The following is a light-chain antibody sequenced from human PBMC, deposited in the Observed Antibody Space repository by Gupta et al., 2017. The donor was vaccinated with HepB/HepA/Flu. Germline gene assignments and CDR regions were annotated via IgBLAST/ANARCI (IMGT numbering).Light chain of an antibody. J-gene: IGLJ2*01. CDR2: DVT. CDR3: KSSAGSNIGV. Sequence: QSALTQPASVSGSPGQSITISCTGTNSDVGAYNYVSWYQQHPGKVPKLMSYDVTYRPSGVSSRVSGSKSGNKASLTISGLQAEDEGDYFCKSSAGSNIGVFGGGTKMTVL. V-gene: IGLV2-14*01. CDR1: NSDVGAYNY.